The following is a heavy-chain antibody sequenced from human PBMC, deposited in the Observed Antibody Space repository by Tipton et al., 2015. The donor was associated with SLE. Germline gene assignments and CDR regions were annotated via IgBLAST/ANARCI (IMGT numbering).Heavy chain of an antibody. CDR2: IYYSGST. V-gene: IGHV4-30-4*08. CDR1: GGSISSGGYY. D-gene: IGHD5-12*01. J-gene: IGHJ4*02. Sequence: TLSLTCTVSGGSISSGGYYWSWIRQHPGKGLEWIGYIYYSGSTYYNPSLKSRVTISVDTSKNQFSLKLSSVTAADTAVYYCARGTNSGYEQYFDYWGQGTLVTVSS. CDR3: ARGTNSGYEQYFDY.